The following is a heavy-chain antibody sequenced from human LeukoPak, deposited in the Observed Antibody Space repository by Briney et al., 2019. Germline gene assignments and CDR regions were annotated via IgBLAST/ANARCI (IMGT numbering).Heavy chain of an antibody. Sequence: ASVKVSCTASGYTFTIYGISWVRQAPGQGLEWMGWISAYNGNTNYAQKLQGRVTMTTDTSTSTAYMELSSLRSEDTAVYDCAREIRYYGMDVWGQGTTVTVSS. J-gene: IGHJ6*02. V-gene: IGHV1-18*01. CDR3: AREIRYYGMDV. CDR2: ISAYNGNT. CDR1: GYTFTIYG.